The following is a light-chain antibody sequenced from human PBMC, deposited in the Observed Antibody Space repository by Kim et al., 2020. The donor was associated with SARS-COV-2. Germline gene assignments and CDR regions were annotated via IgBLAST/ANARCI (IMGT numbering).Light chain of an antibody. CDR3: QQRYNWPPIT. V-gene: IGKV3-11*01. Sequence: ERAPLPCGASQYVRDYLAWYQQKPGQAPRLLIYDASNRATGVPARFSGSGSGTDFTLTISSLEPDDFGVYYCQQRYNWPPITFGQGTRLEIK. CDR2: DAS. J-gene: IGKJ5*01. CDR1: QYVRDY.